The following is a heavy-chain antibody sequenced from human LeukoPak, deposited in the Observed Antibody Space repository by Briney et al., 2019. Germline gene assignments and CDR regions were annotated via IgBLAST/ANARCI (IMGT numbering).Heavy chain of an antibody. Sequence: GGSLRLSCAASGFTVSINYMSWVRQAPGKGLQWVSNIETGGGTNYADSVKGRFTISRDNSKNTLYLQMNSLRGEDTAVYYCARVAGAPAGPLDYWGQETLVTVSS. CDR3: ARVAGAPAGPLDY. V-gene: IGHV3-53*01. J-gene: IGHJ4*02. CDR2: IETGGGT. D-gene: IGHD6-13*01. CDR1: GFTVSINY.